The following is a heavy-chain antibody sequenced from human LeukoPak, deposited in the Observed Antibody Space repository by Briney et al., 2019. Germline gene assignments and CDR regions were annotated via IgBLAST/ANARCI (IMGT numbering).Heavy chain of an antibody. D-gene: IGHD6-13*01. J-gene: IGHJ4*02. Sequence: GGSLRLSCAASGFTFSSYEMNWVRQAPGKGLEWVSYISSSGSTIYYADSVKGRFTISRDNAKNSLYLQMNSLRAEDTAVYYCATTPYNRNSWYYFDYWGQGTLVTVSS. V-gene: IGHV3-48*03. CDR1: GFTFSSYE. CDR3: ATTPYNRNSWYYFDY. CDR2: ISSSGSTI.